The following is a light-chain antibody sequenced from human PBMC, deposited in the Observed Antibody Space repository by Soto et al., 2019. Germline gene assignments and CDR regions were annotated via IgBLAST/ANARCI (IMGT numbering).Light chain of an antibody. CDR2: GAS. V-gene: IGKV1-9*01. CDR3: QQLNGSPWT. J-gene: IGKJ1*01. CDR1: PAIASF. Sequence: IQLTQSPSSLSASVGDRVTITCRARPAIASFLAWYQQKPGTAPKLLIYGASTLQSGVPSRFSGSRSGTDYTLTIGSLQPEDFATYYCQQLNGSPWTFGQGTKVEV.